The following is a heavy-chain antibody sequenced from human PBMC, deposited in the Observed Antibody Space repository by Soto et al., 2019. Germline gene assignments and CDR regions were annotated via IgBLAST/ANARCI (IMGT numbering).Heavy chain of an antibody. J-gene: IGHJ4*02. CDR2: IYHSGST. Sequence: PSETLSLTCAVSGGSISSGGYSWSWIRQPPGKGLEWIGYIYHSGSTYYNPSLKSRVTISIDTSKNQFSLKLSSVTAADTAVYYCATHYYGSGSYYAYWGQGTLVTVSS. D-gene: IGHD3-10*01. V-gene: IGHV4-30-2*01. CDR3: ATHYYGSGSYYAY. CDR1: GGSISSGGYS.